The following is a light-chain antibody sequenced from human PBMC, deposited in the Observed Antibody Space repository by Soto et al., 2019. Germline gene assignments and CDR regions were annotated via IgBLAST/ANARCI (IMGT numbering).Light chain of an antibody. J-gene: IGLJ3*02. CDR1: SSDVGGYNY. CDR2: EVS. Sequence: QSALTQPASVSGSPGQSITISCTGTSSDVGGYNYVSWYQQHPGKAPKLIIYEVSNRPSGVSNRFSGSKSGNTASLTISGLQDEDEADYYCNSYTSSSARVFGGGTKLTVL. CDR3: NSYTSSSARV. V-gene: IGLV2-14*01.